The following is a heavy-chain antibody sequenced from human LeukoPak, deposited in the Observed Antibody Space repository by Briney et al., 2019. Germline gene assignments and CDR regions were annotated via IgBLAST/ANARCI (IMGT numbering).Heavy chain of an antibody. CDR1: GFTFSSDA. CDR3: AKDIVVVPAPQGWFDP. J-gene: IGHJ5*02. D-gene: IGHD2-2*01. CDR2: ISGSGGST. Sequence: PGGSLRLSCAASGFTFSSDAMSWVRQAPGKGLEWVSAISGSGGSTYYAASVKGRFTISRDNSKNTLYLQMNSLRAEDTAVYYCAKDIVVVPAPQGWFDPWGQGTLVTVSS. V-gene: IGHV3-23*01.